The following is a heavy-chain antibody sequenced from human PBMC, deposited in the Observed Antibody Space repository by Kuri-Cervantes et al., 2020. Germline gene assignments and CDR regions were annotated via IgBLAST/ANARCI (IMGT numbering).Heavy chain of an antibody. CDR1: GYTFTSYD. CDR3: ARGVGYCTNGVCYEDWFDP. J-gene: IGHJ5*02. V-gene: IGHV1-18*01. Sequence: ASVKVSCKASGYTFTSYDINWVRQATGQGLEWMGWISAYNGNTNYAQKLQGRVTMTTDTSTSTAYMELRSLRSDDTAVYYCARGVGYCTNGVCYEDWFDPWGQGTLVTVSS. D-gene: IGHD2-8*01. CDR2: ISAYNGNT.